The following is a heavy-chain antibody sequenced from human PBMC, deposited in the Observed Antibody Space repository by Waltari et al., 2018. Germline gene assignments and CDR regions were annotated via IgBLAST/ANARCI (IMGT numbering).Heavy chain of an antibody. D-gene: IGHD2-2*01. CDR1: GYTFTNYA. CDR2: INTNTGNP. Sequence: QVQLVQSGSELKKPGASVKVSCKASGYTFTNYAINWLRQAPGQGLELMGWINTNTGNPTYFQGFTGRFVFSLDTSVSTAYLQINSLKADDTAVYYCAREVVPAATIVVNWFDPWGQGTLVTVSS. CDR3: AREVVPAATIVVNWFDP. V-gene: IGHV7-4-1*02. J-gene: IGHJ5*02.